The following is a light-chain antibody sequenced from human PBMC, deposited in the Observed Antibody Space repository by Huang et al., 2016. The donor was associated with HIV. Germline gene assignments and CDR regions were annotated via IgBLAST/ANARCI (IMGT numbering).Light chain of an antibody. J-gene: IGKJ4*01. CDR2: AAS. V-gene: IGKV1-9*01. CDR3: QQLDSYPVT. Sequence: IQLTQSPSSLSASVGDRVTITCRASQGISHYLAWYQQQPGKAPKLLIYAASTLYTGVPSRFSGSGSGTDFTLTISSLQPEDFATYYCQQLDSYPVTVGGGTKVDIK. CDR1: QGISHY.